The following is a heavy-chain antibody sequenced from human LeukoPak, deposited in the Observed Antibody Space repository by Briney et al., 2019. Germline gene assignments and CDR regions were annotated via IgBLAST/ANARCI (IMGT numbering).Heavy chain of an antibody. CDR1: GGSISSGDYY. Sequence: SQTLSLTCTVSGGSISSGDYYWSWIRQPPGKGLEWIGYIYYSGSTYYNPSLKSRVTISVDTSKNQFSLKLSSVTAADMAVYYCARDRGYSYGPGLEVSYGMDVWGQGTTVTVSS. CDR3: ARDRGYSYGPGLEVSYGMDV. V-gene: IGHV4-30-4*01. CDR2: IYYSGST. D-gene: IGHD5-18*01. J-gene: IGHJ6*02.